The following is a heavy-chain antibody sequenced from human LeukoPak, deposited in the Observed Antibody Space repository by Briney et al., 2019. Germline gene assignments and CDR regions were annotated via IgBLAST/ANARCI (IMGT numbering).Heavy chain of an antibody. J-gene: IGHJ4*02. CDR3: AREDYSNYFDY. D-gene: IGHD4-11*01. Sequence: SETLSLTCTVSGDSISTSSYYWAWIRQPPGKGLEWIGYIYYSGSTNYNPSLKSRVTISVDTSKNQFSLKLSSVTAADTAVYYCAREDYSNYFDYWGQGTLVTVSS. V-gene: IGHV4-61*01. CDR1: GDSISTSSYY. CDR2: IYYSGST.